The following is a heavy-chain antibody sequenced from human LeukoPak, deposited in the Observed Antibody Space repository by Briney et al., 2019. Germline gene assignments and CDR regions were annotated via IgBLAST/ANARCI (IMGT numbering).Heavy chain of an antibody. CDR2: ISGSGGST. D-gene: IGHD3-9*01. V-gene: IGHV3-23*01. J-gene: IGHJ4*02. Sequence: QPGGSLRLSCAASGFTFSSYAMSWVRQAPGKGLEWVSAISGSGGSTYYADSVKGRFTISRDNSKNTLYLQMNSLRAEDTAVYYCAKSPSYYDILTGYFDYWGQGTLVTVSS. CDR1: GFTFSSYA. CDR3: AKSPSYYDILTGYFDY.